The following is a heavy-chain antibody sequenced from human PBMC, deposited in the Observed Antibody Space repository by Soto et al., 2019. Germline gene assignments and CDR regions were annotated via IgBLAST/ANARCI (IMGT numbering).Heavy chain of an antibody. J-gene: IGHJ4*02. V-gene: IGHV3-30-3*01. CDR1: GFTFSSYA. D-gene: IGHD2-15*01. Sequence: PGGSPRLSSAAPGFTFSSYAMHWVRQAPGKGLEWVAVISYDGSNKYYADSVKGRFTISRDNSKNTLYLQMNSLRAEDTAVYYCARDLWSGGRCYPPCIEDWGQATMGTGSS. CDR3: ARDLWSGGRCYPPCIED. CDR2: ISYDGSNK.